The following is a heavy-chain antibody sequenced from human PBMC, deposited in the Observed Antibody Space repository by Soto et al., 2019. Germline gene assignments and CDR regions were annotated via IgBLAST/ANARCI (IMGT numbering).Heavy chain of an antibody. Sequence: SGPTLVNPTQPLTLTCTFSGFSLNTSGVGVGWIRQPPGKAMEWLTFIYWNGDERYSPSLKSRLTITKDTSKNRVVLTMTNMDPVDTATYYCAHLYNDYENFDYWGQGALVTVSS. J-gene: IGHJ4*02. V-gene: IGHV2-5*01. CDR2: IYWNGDE. CDR3: AHLYNDYENFDY. CDR1: GFSLNTSGVG. D-gene: IGHD4-17*01.